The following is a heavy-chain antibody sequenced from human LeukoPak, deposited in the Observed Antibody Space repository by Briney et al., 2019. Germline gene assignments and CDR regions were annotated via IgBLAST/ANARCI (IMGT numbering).Heavy chain of an antibody. Sequence: GGSLRLSCGASGFIFRGHGMNWVRQAPGKGLEWVSGISGSASRTFYAESVKGWFTISRDNSKNTLYLQMNSLRAEDTAVYYYAKGRFGVPYYFDYWGQGALVTVSS. CDR3: AKGRFGVPYYFDY. CDR2: ISGSASRT. CDR1: GFIFRGHG. V-gene: IGHV3-23*01. D-gene: IGHD3-16*01. J-gene: IGHJ4*02.